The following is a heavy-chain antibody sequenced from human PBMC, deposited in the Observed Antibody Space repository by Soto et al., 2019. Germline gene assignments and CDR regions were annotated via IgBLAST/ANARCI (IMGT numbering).Heavy chain of an antibody. D-gene: IGHD4-17*01. V-gene: IGHV3-20*04. CDR2: LQRHGKNT. CDR1: GFSVDEYG. J-gene: IGHJ5*01. CDR3: ARYHRWAYQYGDYGHS. Sequence: EVQLVESGGGVVRPGGSLRLACAASGFSVDEYGMSWVRQVPGKGLEWVSGLQRHGKNTSYADSVRGRFATSRDDAKKSLYLQMNSLRAEDTAFYYCARYHRWAYQYGDYGHSLGHGTLVTVSS.